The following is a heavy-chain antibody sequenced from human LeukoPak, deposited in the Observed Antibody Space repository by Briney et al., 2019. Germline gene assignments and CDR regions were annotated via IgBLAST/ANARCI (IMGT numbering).Heavy chain of an antibody. Sequence: SVKVSCKASGGFFSTYTISWVRQAPGQGLEWMGGIIPIVGTANYAQAFQGRVTITTDKSTSTAYMELSSLRSEVTAVYYCAISKLITTVTMHFWGQGTLVTVS. CDR2: IIPIVGTA. J-gene: IGHJ4*02. CDR3: AISKLITTVTMHF. V-gene: IGHV1-69*16. CDR1: GGFFSTYT. D-gene: IGHD4-11*01.